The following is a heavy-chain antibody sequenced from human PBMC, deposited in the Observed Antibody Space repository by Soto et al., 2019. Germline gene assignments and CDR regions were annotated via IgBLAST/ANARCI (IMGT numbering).Heavy chain of an antibody. CDR2: FDPEDGET. D-gene: IGHD3-16*01. CDR3: ATSADYDYVRDYFDY. CDR1: GYTLTELS. Sequence: GASVKVSCKVSGYTLTELSMHWVRQAPGKGLEWMGGFDPEDGETIYAQKFQGRVTMTEDTSTDTAYMELSSLRSEDTAVYYCATSADYDYVRDYFDYWGQGTLVTVSS. J-gene: IGHJ4*02. V-gene: IGHV1-24*01.